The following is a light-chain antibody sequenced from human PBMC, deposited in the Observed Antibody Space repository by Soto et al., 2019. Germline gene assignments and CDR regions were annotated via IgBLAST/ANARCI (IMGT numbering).Light chain of an antibody. CDR3: AVWDDSLMGV. CDR1: SSNIGINY. J-gene: IGLJ1*01. Sequence: QSVLTQPPSASGTPGQRVTISCSGSSSNIGINYVYWYQQFPGTAPKLLIYTNNQRPSGVPDRFSGSKSGTSASLAISGLQPEDEADYYCAVWDDSLMGVFGGGTKVTVL. V-gene: IGLV1-47*02. CDR2: TNN.